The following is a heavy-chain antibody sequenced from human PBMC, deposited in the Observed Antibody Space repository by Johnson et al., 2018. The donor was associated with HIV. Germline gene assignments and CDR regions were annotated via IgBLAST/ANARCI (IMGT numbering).Heavy chain of an antibody. J-gene: IGHJ3*02. Sequence: VQLVESGGGLVQPGGSLRLSCVVSGFPFSSFWMHWVRQTPGKGLEWVANINQDGSEKYYVDSARGRFTISRDNAKNSLYLQMSSLRAEDTAVYYCAREFRYSSSPAHYAFEIWGQGTKVTVSS. V-gene: IGHV3-7*01. D-gene: IGHD6-6*01. CDR2: INQDGSEK. CDR3: AREFRYSSSPAHYAFEI. CDR1: GFPFSSFW.